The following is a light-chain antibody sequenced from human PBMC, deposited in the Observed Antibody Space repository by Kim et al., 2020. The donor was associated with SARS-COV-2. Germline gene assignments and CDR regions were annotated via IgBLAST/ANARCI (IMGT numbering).Light chain of an antibody. J-gene: IGLJ2*01. CDR1: KLGDKY. CDR2: QDS. Sequence: VSVTTGQTASITCSGDKLGDKYACWYQQKPGQSPVLVIYQDSKRPSGIPERFSGSNSGNTATLTISGTQAMDEADYYCQAWDSRKVFGGGTQLTVL. CDR3: QAWDSRKV. V-gene: IGLV3-1*01.